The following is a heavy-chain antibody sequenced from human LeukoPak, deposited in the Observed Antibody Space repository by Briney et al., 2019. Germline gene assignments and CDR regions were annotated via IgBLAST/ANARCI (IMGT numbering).Heavy chain of an antibody. J-gene: IGHJ4*02. V-gene: IGHV5-51*01. CDR1: GYSFTSYW. CDR2: IYPGDSDT. Sequence: GESLKISCKGSGYSFTSYWIGWVRQMPGKGLEWMGIIYPGDSDTRYSPSFQGQVTISADKSISTAYLQWSSLKASDTAMYYCASHSGQYSSSSCPDYWGQGTLVTVSS. CDR3: ASHSGQYSSSSCPDY. D-gene: IGHD6-6*01.